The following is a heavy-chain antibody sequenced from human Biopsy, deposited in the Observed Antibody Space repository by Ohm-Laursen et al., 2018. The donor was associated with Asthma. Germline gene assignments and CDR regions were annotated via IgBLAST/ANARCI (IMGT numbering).Heavy chain of an antibody. V-gene: IGHV3-7*03. Sequence: GSLRLSCAASGFTFGNFWMSWGRQTPGKGLEWVATINGDGSQKSYVDSVTGRFTISRDNSKNSLYLQMNSLRAEDTAVYYCARDREVYGSGIGALYYYYYYGMDVWGQGTTVTVSS. CDR2: INGDGSQK. CDR1: GFTFGNFW. D-gene: IGHD3-10*01. J-gene: IGHJ6*02. CDR3: ARDREVYGSGIGALYYYYYYGMDV.